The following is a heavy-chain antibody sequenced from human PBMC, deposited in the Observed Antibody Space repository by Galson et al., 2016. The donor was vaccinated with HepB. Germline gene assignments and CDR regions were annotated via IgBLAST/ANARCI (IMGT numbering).Heavy chain of an antibody. CDR2: INSDGSST. Sequence: SLRLSCAASGFTFSSYWMHWVRQAPGKGLVLVSRINSDGSSTSYADSVKGRFTISRDDAKNTLYLQMNSLRAEDTAVYYCAGRMATITSFDYWGQGTLVTVSS. V-gene: IGHV3-74*01. CDR3: AGRMATITSFDY. J-gene: IGHJ4*02. D-gene: IGHD5-24*01. CDR1: GFTFSSYW.